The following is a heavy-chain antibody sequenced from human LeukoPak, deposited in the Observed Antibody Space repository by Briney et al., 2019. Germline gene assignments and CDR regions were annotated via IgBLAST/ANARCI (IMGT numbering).Heavy chain of an antibody. D-gene: IGHD2-15*01. Sequence: GGSLRLSCAASGFSFNNYGMLWVRQAPGKGLEWVAVISYDESNKYYKDSVKGRFNISRDNSKNTLYLQMDSLRAEDTAVYYCAKGNDGSRYSSVDYWGQGALVTVSS. J-gene: IGHJ4*02. CDR3: AKGNDGSRYSSVDY. V-gene: IGHV3-30*18. CDR2: ISYDESNK. CDR1: GFSFNNYG.